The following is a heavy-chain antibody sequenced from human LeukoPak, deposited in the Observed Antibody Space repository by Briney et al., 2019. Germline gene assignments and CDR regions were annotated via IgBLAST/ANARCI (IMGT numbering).Heavy chain of an antibody. V-gene: IGHV3-30*03. CDR2: ISYDGRNK. D-gene: IGHD3-9*01. CDR3: ARDLETDISDSFDI. CDR1: GFTFSSYG. J-gene: IGHJ3*02. Sequence: GGSLRLSCAASGFTFSSYGMHWVRQTPGKGLEWVAVISYDGRNKYYADSVKGRFTISRDNSKNTLYLQMNSLRAEDTAVYYCARDLETDISDSFDIWGLGTMVTVSS.